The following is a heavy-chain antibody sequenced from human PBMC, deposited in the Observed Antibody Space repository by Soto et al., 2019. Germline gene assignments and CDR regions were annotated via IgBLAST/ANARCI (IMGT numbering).Heavy chain of an antibody. CDR2: MNPNSGNT. CDR1: GYTFTSYD. D-gene: IGHD6-6*01. Sequence: QVQLVQSGAEVKKPGASVKVSCKASGYTFTSYDINWVRQTTGQGLEWMGWMNPNSGNTGYAQKFQGRVTMTRNTSISTAYMEMSSLRSEDTAVYYCARDGAARPGDWFDPWGQGTLVTVSS. CDR3: ARDGAARPGDWFDP. J-gene: IGHJ5*02. V-gene: IGHV1-8*01.